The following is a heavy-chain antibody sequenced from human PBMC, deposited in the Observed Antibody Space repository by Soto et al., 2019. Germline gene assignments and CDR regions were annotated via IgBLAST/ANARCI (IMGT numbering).Heavy chain of an antibody. CDR2: IYPGDSDT. CDR3: ARHGRAGYCSGGSCYRFQGAFDL. CDR1: GYSFTSYW. V-gene: IGHV5-51*01. Sequence: GESLKISCKGSGYSFTSYWIGWVRQMPGKGLEWMGIIYPGDSDTRYSPSFQGQVTISADKSISTAYLQWSSLKASDTAMYYCARHGRAGYCSGGSCYRFQGAFDLWGQGTMVTVS. J-gene: IGHJ3*01. D-gene: IGHD2-15*01.